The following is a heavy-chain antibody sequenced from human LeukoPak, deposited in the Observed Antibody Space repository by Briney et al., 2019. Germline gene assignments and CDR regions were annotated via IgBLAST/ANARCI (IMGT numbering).Heavy chain of an antibody. CDR1: GFIFSTYD. CDR3: ARMDLGYCSGGSCPRHFDY. V-gene: IGHV3-21*01. Sequence: GGSLRLSCAASGFIFSTYDMSWVRQAPGKGLEWVSSITTSSSYIYYADSVKGRFTISRDNAKNSLYLQMNSLRAEDTAVYYCARMDLGYCSGGSCPRHFDYWGQGTLVTVSS. D-gene: IGHD2-15*01. J-gene: IGHJ4*02. CDR2: ITTSSSYI.